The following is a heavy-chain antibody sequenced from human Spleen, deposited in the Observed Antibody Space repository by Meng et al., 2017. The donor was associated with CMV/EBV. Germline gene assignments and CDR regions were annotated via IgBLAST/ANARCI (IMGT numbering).Heavy chain of an antibody. D-gene: IGHD3-16*01. CDR1: GFTFSSAS. V-gene: IGHV3-21*01. CDR3: ARAELPPPTLKYDYVAWVFDY. CDR2: ISSSSSYI. J-gene: IGHJ4*02. Sequence: ETLSLTCAASGFTFSSASMNWVRQAPGKGLEWVSSISSSSSYIYDADSVKGRFTISRDNAKNSLYLQMNSLRPEDTAVYYWARAELPPPTLKYDYVAWVFDYWGQGTLVTVSS.